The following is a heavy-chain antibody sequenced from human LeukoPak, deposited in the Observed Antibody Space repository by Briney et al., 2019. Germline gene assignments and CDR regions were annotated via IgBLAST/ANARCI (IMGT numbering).Heavy chain of an antibody. CDR2: ISGSGGTT. D-gene: IGHD2-8*01. V-gene: IGHV3-23*01. CDR1: GFTLSGHS. J-gene: IGHJ4*02. CDR3: AKCPPYCTNGVCYTQKYYFDY. Sequence: GGSLRLSCAATGFTLSGHSMNWVRQAPGRGLEWVSGISGSGGTTYYADSVKGRFTISRDNSKNTLYLQMNSLRAEDTAVYYCAKCPPYCTNGVCYTQKYYFDYWGQGTLVTVSS.